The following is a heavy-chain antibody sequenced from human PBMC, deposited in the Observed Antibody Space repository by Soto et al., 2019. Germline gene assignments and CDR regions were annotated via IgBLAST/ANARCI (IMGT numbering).Heavy chain of an antibody. D-gene: IGHD6-13*01. CDR2: ISGDNINS. V-gene: IGHV1-18*01. J-gene: IGHJ6*02. CDR3: GREGQQLTKEQHYQFNGMDV. CDR1: GFTFSDYG. Sequence: ASVKVSCKASGFTFSDYGLSWVRQAPGQPLEWMGWISGDNINSKYSQKFQGRLTMTTDTSTATASMELRSLTSDDTAVYYCGREGQQLTKEQHYQFNGMDVWGQGTTVTVSS.